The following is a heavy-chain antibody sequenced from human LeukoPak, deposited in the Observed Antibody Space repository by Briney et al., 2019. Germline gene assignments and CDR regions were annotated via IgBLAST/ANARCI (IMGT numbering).Heavy chain of an antibody. D-gene: IGHD6-19*01. V-gene: IGHV1-69*04. CDR3: ARGSNSKYSSGWYDDY. CDR1: GGTFSSYA. Sequence: SVKVSCKASGGTFSSYAISWERQAPGQGLEWMGRIIPILGIANYAQKFQGRVTITADKSTSTAYMELSSLRSEDTAVYYCARGSNSKYSSGWYDDYWGQGTLVTVSS. J-gene: IGHJ4*02. CDR2: IIPILGIA.